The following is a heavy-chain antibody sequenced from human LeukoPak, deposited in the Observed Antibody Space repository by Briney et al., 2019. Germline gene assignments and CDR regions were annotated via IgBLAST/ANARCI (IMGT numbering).Heavy chain of an antibody. V-gene: IGHV3-30*04. CDR1: GFTFSNYA. CDR2: ISYDGSNK. J-gene: IGHJ4*02. Sequence: GGSLRLSCAASGFTFSNYAIQWVRQAPGKGLEWVAVISYDGSNKYYADSVKGRFTISRDNSKNTLFLQMNSLRAEDTAVYYCARDNNGGYWGQGTLVTVSS. CDR3: ARDNNGGY. D-gene: IGHD1-14*01.